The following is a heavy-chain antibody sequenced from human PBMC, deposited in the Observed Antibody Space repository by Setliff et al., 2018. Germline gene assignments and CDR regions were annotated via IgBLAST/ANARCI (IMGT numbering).Heavy chain of an antibody. CDR1: GFTFTNYW. Sequence: PGGSLRLSCAASGFTFTNYWINWVRQAPGKGLEWVANIKQDESEKHYVGSVKGRFTISRDNARNSVYLQMNSLRAEDAAVYYCARAADSYGPPRSYMDVWGKGTTVTVSS. D-gene: IGHD5-18*01. CDR3: ARAADSYGPPRSYMDV. V-gene: IGHV3-7*01. CDR2: IKQDESEK. J-gene: IGHJ6*03.